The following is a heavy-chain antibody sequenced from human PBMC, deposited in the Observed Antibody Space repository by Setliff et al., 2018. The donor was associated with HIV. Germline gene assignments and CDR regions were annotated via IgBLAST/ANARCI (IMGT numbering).Heavy chain of an antibody. V-gene: IGHV3-74*01. Sequence: GGSLRLSCAAPGFTFRNYWMHWVRQAPGKGLVWVSRIDGDGSGTSYADSVQGRFTISRDNAKNTLYLQMNSLRAEDTAVYYCVRDITTCWDVWGQGTTVTVSS. CDR3: VRDITTCWDV. CDR1: GFTFRNYW. CDR2: IDGDGSGT. J-gene: IGHJ6*02. D-gene: IGHD4-4*01.